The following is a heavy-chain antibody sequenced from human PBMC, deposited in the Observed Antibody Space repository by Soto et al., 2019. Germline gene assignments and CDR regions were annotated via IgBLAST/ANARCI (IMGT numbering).Heavy chain of an antibody. J-gene: IGHJ4*02. CDR2: INSDGSTT. CDR1: GRTIISHW. Sequence: RGPLRLSCGAAGRTIISHWVHWVRKTPGKGLVWVSGINSDGSTTAYADSVKGRFTISRDNAKNMLYLQMNSLRTEDTAVYYCARAASGWTITLDYWGQGTLVTVSS. CDR3: ARAASGWTITLDY. V-gene: IGHV3-74*01. D-gene: IGHD6-19*01.